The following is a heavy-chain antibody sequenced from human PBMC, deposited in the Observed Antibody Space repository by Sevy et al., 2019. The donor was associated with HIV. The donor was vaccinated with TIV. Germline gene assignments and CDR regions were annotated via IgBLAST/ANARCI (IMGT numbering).Heavy chain of an antibody. CDR1: GGSISSSNW. D-gene: IGHD6-19*01. CDR2: IYRSGST. CDR3: ARVNMAVAGYDY. V-gene: IGHV4-4*02. J-gene: IGHJ4*02. Sequence: SETLSLTCAVSGGSISSSNWWCWVRQPPGKGLEWIGEIYRSGSTNYNPSLKSRVTISVDKSKNQFSLKLSSVTAADTAVYYCARVNMAVAGYDYWGQGTLVTVSS.